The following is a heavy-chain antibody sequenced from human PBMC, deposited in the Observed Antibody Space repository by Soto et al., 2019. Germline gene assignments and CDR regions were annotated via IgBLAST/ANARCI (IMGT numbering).Heavy chain of an antibody. CDR2: INHSGST. CDR3: ARGRGNQGEYCSSTSCPTFDY. Sequence: SETLSLTCAVYGGLVSSGSYYWSWIRQPPGKGLEWIGEINHSGSTNYNPSLKSRVTISVDTSKNQFSLKLSSVTAADTAVYYCARGRGNQGEYCSSTSCPTFDYWGQGTLVTVSS. J-gene: IGHJ4*02. D-gene: IGHD2-2*01. V-gene: IGHV4-61*01. CDR1: GGLVSSGSYY.